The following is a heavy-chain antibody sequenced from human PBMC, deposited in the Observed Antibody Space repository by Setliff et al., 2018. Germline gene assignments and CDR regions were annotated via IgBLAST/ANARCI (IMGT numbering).Heavy chain of an antibody. D-gene: IGHD3-22*01. CDR2: IFYSGRT. CDR3: ARDTYYYDSSGSYYYYMDV. V-gene: IGHV4-39*02. Sequence: SETLSLTCTVSGASITNINYYWGLIRQPPGKGLEWIGSIFYSGRTFYNPSLKSRVTISVDTSKNQFSLTLSSVTAADTAVYYCARDTYYYDSSGSYYYYMDVWGKGTTVTVSS. CDR1: GASITNINYY. J-gene: IGHJ6*03.